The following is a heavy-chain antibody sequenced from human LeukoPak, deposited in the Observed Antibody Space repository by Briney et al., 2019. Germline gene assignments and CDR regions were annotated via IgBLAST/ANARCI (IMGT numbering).Heavy chain of an antibody. D-gene: IGHD2-2*01. CDR1: GFTLSSYA. CDR3: AKDRHCSSISCYRGYFDY. V-gene: IGHV3-23*01. J-gene: IGHJ4*02. Sequence: GGSLRLSCAASGFTLSSYAMSWVRQAPGKGLEWVSVISGSDGSTYYADSVNGRFTISRDNSRNTLYVQMNSLTAEDTDVYYCAKDRHCSSISCYRGYFDYWGQGTLVTVSS. CDR2: ISGSDGST.